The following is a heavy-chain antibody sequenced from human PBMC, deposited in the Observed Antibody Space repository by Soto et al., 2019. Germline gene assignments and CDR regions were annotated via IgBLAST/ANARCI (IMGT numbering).Heavy chain of an antibody. Sequence: PSETLSLTCAVYGGSFSGYYWSWIRQPPGKGLEWIGEINHSGSTNYNPSLKSRVTISVDTSKNQFSLKLSSVTAADTAVYYCARTIAAAGTAGAYRYYYYYYGMDVWGQGTTVTVSS. CDR3: ARTIAAAGTAGAYRYYYYYYGMDV. D-gene: IGHD6-13*01. J-gene: IGHJ6*02. V-gene: IGHV4-34*01. CDR2: INHSGST. CDR1: GGSFSGYY.